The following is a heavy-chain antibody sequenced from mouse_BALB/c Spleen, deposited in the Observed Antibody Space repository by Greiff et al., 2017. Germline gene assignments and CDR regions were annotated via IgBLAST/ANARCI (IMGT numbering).Heavy chain of an antibody. CDR3: ARGDNYGFAY. J-gene: IGHJ3*01. CDR1: GYTFTSYW. V-gene: IGHV1-69*02. Sequence: VQLQQPGAELVKPGAPVKLSCKASGYTFTSYWMNWVKQRPGRGLEWIGRIDPSDSETHYNQKFKDKATLTVDKSSSTAYIQLSSLTSEDSAVYYCARGDNYGFAYWGQGTLVTVSA. CDR2: IDPSDSET. D-gene: IGHD1-3*01.